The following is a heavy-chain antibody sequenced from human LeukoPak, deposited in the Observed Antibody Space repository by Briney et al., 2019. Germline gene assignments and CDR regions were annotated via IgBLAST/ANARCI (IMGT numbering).Heavy chain of an antibody. D-gene: IGHD3-22*01. V-gene: IGHV2-5*01. CDR1: GFSLSTSGVG. CDR3: AHLPYYYDSSGYSLEWFDP. J-gene: IGHJ5*02. CDR2: IYWNDDK. Sequence: SGPTLVNPTQTLTLTCTFSGFSLSTSGVGVGWIRQPPGKALEWLALIYWNDDKRYSPSLKSRLTITKDTSKNQVVLTMTNMDPVDTATYYCAHLPYYYDSSGYSLEWFDPWGQGTLVTVSS.